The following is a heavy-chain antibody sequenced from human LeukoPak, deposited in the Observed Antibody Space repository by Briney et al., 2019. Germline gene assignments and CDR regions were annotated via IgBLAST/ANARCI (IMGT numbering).Heavy chain of an antibody. V-gene: IGHV3-23*01. J-gene: IGHJ4*02. Sequence: QAGGFLRLSCAASGFTFSSYAMSWVRQAPGKGLEWVSAISGSGGSTYYADSVKGRFTISRDNSKNTLYLQMNSLRAEDTAVYYCAKPSSREYFDWLSTGYYFDCWGQGTLVTVSS. CDR2: ISGSGGST. D-gene: IGHD3-9*01. CDR3: AKPSSREYFDWLSTGYYFDC. CDR1: GFTFSSYA.